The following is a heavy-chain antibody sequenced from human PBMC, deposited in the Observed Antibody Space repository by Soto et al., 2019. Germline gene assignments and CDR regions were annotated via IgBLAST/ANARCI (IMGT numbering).Heavy chain of an antibody. D-gene: IGHD4-17*01. V-gene: IGHV3-21*06. Sequence: EVQLVESGGGLVKPGGSLRLSCAASGFSFSSYSMNWVRQAPGKGLEGISSISGGSVKVNYTDSVKGRFTISRDDAKNLLYLQRNSLRAEDTAVYYCARDYGDYWGGRYFDYGGQGILVTVSS. CDR2: ISGGSVKV. CDR3: ARDYGDYWGGRYFDY. CDR1: GFSFSSYS. J-gene: IGHJ4*02.